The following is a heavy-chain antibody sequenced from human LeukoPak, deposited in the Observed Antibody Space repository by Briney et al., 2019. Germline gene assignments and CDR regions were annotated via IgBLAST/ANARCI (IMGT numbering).Heavy chain of an antibody. Sequence: ASVKFSCKASGYTFPSYYMHWVRQAPGQGLEWMGIINPNGGSTSYAQKFQGRLTMTRDTSTSTVYTELSSLRSEDTAVYYCAREGPAYDSSEPFLDYWGQGTLVTVSS. CDR1: GYTFPSYY. D-gene: IGHD3-22*01. J-gene: IGHJ4*02. V-gene: IGHV1-46*01. CDR2: INPNGGST. CDR3: AREGPAYDSSEPFLDY.